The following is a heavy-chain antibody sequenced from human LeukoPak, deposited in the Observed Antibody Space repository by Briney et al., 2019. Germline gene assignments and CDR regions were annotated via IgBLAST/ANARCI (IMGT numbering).Heavy chain of an antibody. V-gene: IGHV4-4*02. CDR1: NGPITSTKW. D-gene: IGHD2-21*01. Sequence: SGTLSLTCTVSNGPITSTKWWSWVRQPPGKGLEWIGEISHIGSTNYNPSFNSRVTMSVDKSKNQFSLNLKSVTAADTALYYCASSSLVVVVTYGFDIWGRGTAVTVSS. J-gene: IGHJ3*02. CDR2: ISHIGST. CDR3: ASSSLVVVVTYGFDI.